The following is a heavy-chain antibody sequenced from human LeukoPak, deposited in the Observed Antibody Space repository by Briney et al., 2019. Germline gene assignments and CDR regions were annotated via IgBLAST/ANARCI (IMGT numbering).Heavy chain of an antibody. J-gene: IGHJ6*02. CDR1: GDSISSGSYY. CDR2: MHTSGST. Sequence: SQTLSLTCTVSGDSISSGSYYWSWIRQPAGKGLEWIGRMHTSGSTNYNPSLESRVTISIDTSKNQFSLKLSSVTAADTAVYYCARELTMDYYYYGMDVWGQGTTVTVSS. CDR3: ARELTMDYYYYGMDV. V-gene: IGHV4-61*02.